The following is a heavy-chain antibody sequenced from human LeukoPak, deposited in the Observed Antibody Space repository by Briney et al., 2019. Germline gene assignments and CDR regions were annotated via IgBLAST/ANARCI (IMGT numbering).Heavy chain of an antibody. J-gene: IGHJ4*02. CDR3: ARDAEYYYDSSGYPDY. CDR1: GYTFTSYG. CDR2: ISAYNGNT. Sequence: ASVKVSCKASGYTFTSYGISWVRQAPGQGLEWMGWISAYNGNTNYAQKLQGRVTMTTDTSTSTAYMELRSLRSDDTAVYYCARDAEYYYDSSGYPDYWGQGTLVTVSS. V-gene: IGHV1-18*01. D-gene: IGHD3-22*01.